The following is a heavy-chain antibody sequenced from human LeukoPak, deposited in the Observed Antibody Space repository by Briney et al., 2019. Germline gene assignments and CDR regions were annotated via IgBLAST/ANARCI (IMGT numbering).Heavy chain of an antibody. CDR2: ISWNSGSI. Sequence: GGSLRVSCAASGFTFDDYAMHWVRQAPGKGLEWVSGISWNSGSIGYADSVKGRFTISRDNAKNSLYLQMNSLRAEDMALYYCARNTNTSPYYFDFWGQGTLVTVSS. CDR3: ARNTNTSPYYFDF. D-gene: IGHD2-8*01. J-gene: IGHJ4*02. V-gene: IGHV3-9*03. CDR1: GFTFDDYA.